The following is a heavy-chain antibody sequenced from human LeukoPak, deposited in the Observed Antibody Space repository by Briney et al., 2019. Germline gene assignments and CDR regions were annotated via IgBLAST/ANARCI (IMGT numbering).Heavy chain of an antibody. CDR3: ARDRSVDTAMVVFDY. V-gene: IGHV1-18*01. D-gene: IGHD5-18*01. CDR2: ISAYNGNT. Sequence: GASVKVSCKASGYTFTSYDINWVRQATGQGLEWMGWISAYNGNTNYAQKLQGRVTMTTDTSTSTAYMELSSLRSEDTAVYYCARDRSVDTAMVVFDYWGQGTLVTVSS. CDR1: GYTFTSYD. J-gene: IGHJ4*02.